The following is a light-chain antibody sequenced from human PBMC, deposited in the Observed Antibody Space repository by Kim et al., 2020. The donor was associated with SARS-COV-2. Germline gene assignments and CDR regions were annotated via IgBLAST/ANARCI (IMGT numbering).Light chain of an antibody. CDR2: WAS. Sequence: DIVMTQSPDSLAVSLGERATINCKSSQSVLYSSNNKNYLAWYQQKPGQPPELLIYWASTRESGVPDRFSGSGSGTDFTLTISSLQAEDVAVYYCQQYYITPHTFGGGTKVDIK. CDR1: QSVLYSSNNKNY. V-gene: IGKV4-1*01. J-gene: IGKJ4*01. CDR3: QQYYITPHT.